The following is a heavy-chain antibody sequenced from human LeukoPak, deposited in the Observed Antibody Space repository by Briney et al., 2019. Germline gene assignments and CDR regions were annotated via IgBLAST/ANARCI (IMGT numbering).Heavy chain of an antibody. D-gene: IGHD2-2*01. Sequence: PSETLSLTCTVSGGSISSYYWTWIRQPAGKGLEWIGRISSSGSTNYNPSLKSRVTMSVDASKNQFSLKLTSVTAADTAVYYWAREGRSSTSGYWGQGTLVSVSS. J-gene: IGHJ4*02. CDR1: GGSISSYY. CDR3: AREGRSSTSGY. V-gene: IGHV4-4*07. CDR2: ISSSGST.